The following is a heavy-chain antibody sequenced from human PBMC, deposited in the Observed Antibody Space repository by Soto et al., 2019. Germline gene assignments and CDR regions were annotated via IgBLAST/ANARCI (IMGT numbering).Heavy chain of an antibody. CDR1: GFTFSSYA. Sequence: HPGGSLRLSCAASGFTFSSYAMSWVRQAPGKGLEWVSAISFRGGSTYYADSVKGRFTISRDNSKNTLYLQMNSLRAEDTAIYYCAKSFLGTTGTIWGPPRSLYYYMDVWGKGTTVTVSS. CDR3: AKSFLGTTGTIWGPPRSLYYYMDV. CDR2: ISFRGGST. D-gene: IGHD1-1*01. J-gene: IGHJ6*03. V-gene: IGHV3-23*01.